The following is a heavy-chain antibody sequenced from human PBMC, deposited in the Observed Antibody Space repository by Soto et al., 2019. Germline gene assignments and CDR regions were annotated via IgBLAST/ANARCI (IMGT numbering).Heavy chain of an antibody. Sequence: QVQLVESGGGVVQPGRSLRLSCAASGLTFNNYGMHWVRQAPGKGLEWVAVISYEGSHTFYADSVKGRFTISRDNSKNTLYLQMNSLRPEDTAVYHCAKDRGRYSGSGSYPDYWGQGTLVTVSS. J-gene: IGHJ4*02. D-gene: IGHD3-10*01. CDR2: ISYEGSHT. CDR1: GLTFNNYG. V-gene: IGHV3-30*18. CDR3: AKDRGRYSGSGSYPDY.